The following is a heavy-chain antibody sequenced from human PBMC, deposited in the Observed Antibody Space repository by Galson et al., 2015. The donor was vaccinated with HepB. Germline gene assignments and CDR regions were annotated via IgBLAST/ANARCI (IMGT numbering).Heavy chain of an antibody. CDR1: GFTFSVAW. CDR3: TTGLYSCSTDCSGALDY. Sequence: SLRLSCAASGFTFSVAWMTWVRQAPGKGLEWVGRIKSNTDGGTTDYAAPVKGRFTISRDDSKTTLYLQMNSLSTEDTAVYYCTTGLYSCSTDCSGALDYWSQGTLITISS. D-gene: IGHD2-2*01. J-gene: IGHJ4*02. CDR2: IKSNTDGGTT. V-gene: IGHV3-15*01.